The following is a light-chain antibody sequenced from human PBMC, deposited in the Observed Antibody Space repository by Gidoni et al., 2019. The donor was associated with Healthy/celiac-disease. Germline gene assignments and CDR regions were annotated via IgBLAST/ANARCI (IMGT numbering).Light chain of an antibody. J-gene: IGKJ2*01. CDR3: QQRSNWYT. CDR1: QSVSIY. CDR2: DAS. Sequence: EMVLTQSPPTLSLSPGERATLSCRASQSVSIYLAWYQQQPGQAHRLLIYDASNRATGIPARFSGSGSGTDFTLTISSLEPEDFAVYCCQQRSNWYTFGQGTKLEIK. V-gene: IGKV3-11*01.